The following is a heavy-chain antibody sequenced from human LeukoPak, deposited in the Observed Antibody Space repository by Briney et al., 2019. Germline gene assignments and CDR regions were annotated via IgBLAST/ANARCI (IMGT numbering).Heavy chain of an antibody. J-gene: IGHJ4*02. Sequence: PGGYLRLSCAASGFTFSNYEMNWVRQAPGKGLEWVSFISSSGNTKYYPDSVKGRFTISRDNAKNSLYLQMNSLRGEDTAVYYRARGPSYDSGQPGYWGQGTLVTVSS. V-gene: IGHV3-48*03. CDR3: ARGPSYDSGQPGY. CDR2: ISSSGNTK. CDR1: GFTFSNYE. D-gene: IGHD3-10*01.